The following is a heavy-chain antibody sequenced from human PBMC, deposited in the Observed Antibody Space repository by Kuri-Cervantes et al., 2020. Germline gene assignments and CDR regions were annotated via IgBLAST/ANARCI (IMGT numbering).Heavy chain of an antibody. D-gene: IGHD1-7*01. V-gene: IGHV3-30*04. CDR3: ARHGAGVDRYLTGTTCYYYYGMDV. CDR2: ISYDGSNK. CDR1: GFTFSSYA. Sequence: LSLTCAASGFTFSSYAMHWVRQAPGKGLEGVAVISYDGSNKYYADSVKGRFTISRDNSKNTLYLQMNSLRAEDTAVYYCARHGAGVDRYLTGTTCYYYYGMDVWGQGTTVTVSS. J-gene: IGHJ6*02.